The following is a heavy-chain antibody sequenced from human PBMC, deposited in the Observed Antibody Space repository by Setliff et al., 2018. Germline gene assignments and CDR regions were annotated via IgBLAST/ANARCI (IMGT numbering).Heavy chain of an antibody. CDR1: GCSISSPNW. CDR2: IYHSGTT. D-gene: IGHD1-26*01. V-gene: IGHV4-4*02. Sequence: SETLSLTCAVSGCSISSPNWWNWVRQPPGKGLEWIGEIYHSGTTNYNPSLKSRVTMSVDKSRNQFSLRLTSVTAADTAIYYCTRAYSGSHDYWGQGTLVTVSS. J-gene: IGHJ4*02. CDR3: TRAYSGSHDY.